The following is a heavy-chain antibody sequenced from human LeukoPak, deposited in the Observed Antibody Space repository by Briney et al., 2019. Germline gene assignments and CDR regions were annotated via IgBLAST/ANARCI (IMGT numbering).Heavy chain of an antibody. Sequence: SVKVSCKASGGTFSSYAISWVRQAPGQGLEWMGGIIPIFGTANYAQKFQGRVTITADESTSTAYMELSSLRSEDTAVYYCARTRGSSWYQYFGFDYWGQGTLVTVSS. CDR2: IIPIFGTA. D-gene: IGHD6-13*01. CDR3: ARTRGSSWYQYFGFDY. J-gene: IGHJ4*02. V-gene: IGHV1-69*13. CDR1: GGTFSSYA.